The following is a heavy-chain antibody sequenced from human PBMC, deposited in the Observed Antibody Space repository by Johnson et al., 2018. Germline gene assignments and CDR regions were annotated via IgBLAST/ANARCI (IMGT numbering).Heavy chain of an antibody. CDR2: ISGSGGST. J-gene: IGHJ3*02. CDR3: AKDRLTYYDDSSGYYGVGAPEVDAFDI. CDR1: GFTFSSYA. D-gene: IGHD3-22*01. Sequence: EVQLLESGGGLVQPGGSLRLSCAASGFTFSSYAMSWVRQAPGKGLEWVSAISGSGGSTYYADSVKGRFTISRDNSKNTLYLQMNSLRAEDTAVYYCAKDRLTYYDDSSGYYGVGAPEVDAFDIWGQGTMVTVSS. V-gene: IGHV3-23*01.